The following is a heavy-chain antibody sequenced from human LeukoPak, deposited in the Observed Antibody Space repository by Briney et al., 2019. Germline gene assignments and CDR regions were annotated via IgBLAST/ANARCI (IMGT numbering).Heavy chain of an antibody. D-gene: IGHD6-13*01. Sequence: GASVKVSCKASGYTFTGYYIHWVRQAPGQGLEWMGWINPNSGGTNYAQRFQGRVTMTRDTSISTAYMELSRLRSDDTAVYYCAREQQLDVEYFQHWGQGTLVTVSS. J-gene: IGHJ1*01. V-gene: IGHV1-2*02. CDR2: INPNSGGT. CDR3: AREQQLDVEYFQH. CDR1: GYTFTGYY.